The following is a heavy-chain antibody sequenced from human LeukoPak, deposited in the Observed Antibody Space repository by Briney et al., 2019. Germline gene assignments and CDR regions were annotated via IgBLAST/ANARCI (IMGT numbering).Heavy chain of an antibody. V-gene: IGHV4-39*01. CDR1: GGSISSSSYY. J-gene: IGHJ3*02. CDR2: IYYSGST. CDR3: ARWVPQSNAFDI. Sequence: SETLSLTCTVSGGSISSSSYYWGWIRQPPGKGLEGIGSIYYSGSTYYNPSLKSRVTISVDTSKNQFSLKLSSVTAADTAVYYCARWVPQSNAFDIWGQGTMVTVSS.